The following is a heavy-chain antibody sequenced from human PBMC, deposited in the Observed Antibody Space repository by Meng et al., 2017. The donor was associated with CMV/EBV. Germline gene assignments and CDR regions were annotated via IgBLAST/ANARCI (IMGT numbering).Heavy chain of an antibody. Sequence: ASVKVSCKASGYTFTSYYMHWVRQAPGQGLEWMGIINPSGGSTSYAQKFQGRVTMTRDTSTSTVYMELSSLRSEDTAVFYCARDAIWGYDFWSGYLKRYYYGMDVWGQGTTVTVSS. J-gene: IGHJ6*02. V-gene: IGHV1-46*01. CDR3: ARDAIWGYDFWSGYLKRYYYGMDV. CDR2: INPSGGST. D-gene: IGHD3-3*01. CDR1: GYTFTSYY.